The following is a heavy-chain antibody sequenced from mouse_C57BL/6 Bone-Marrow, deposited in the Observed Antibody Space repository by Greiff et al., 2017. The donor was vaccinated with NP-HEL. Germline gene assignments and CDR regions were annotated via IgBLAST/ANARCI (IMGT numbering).Heavy chain of an antibody. V-gene: IGHV1-62-2*01. J-gene: IGHJ2*01. CDR3: ARHEPGYYYFDY. CDR2: FYPGSGSI. D-gene: IGHD1-1*01. Sequence: VKLMESGAELVKPGASVKLSCKASGYTFTEYTIHWVKQRSGQGLEWIGWFYPGSGSIKYNEKFKDKATLTADKSSSTVYMELSRLTSEDSAVYFCARHEPGYYYFDYWGQGTTLTVSS. CDR1: GYTFTEYT.